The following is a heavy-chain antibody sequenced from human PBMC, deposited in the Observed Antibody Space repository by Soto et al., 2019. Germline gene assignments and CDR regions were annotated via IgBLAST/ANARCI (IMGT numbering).Heavy chain of an antibody. CDR3: AREYSRVTGNVWFDP. V-gene: IGHV4-31*03. D-gene: IGHD1-20*01. J-gene: IGHJ5*02. CDR2: IYYSGST. Sequence: QVQLQESGPGLVKPSQTLSLTCTVSGDSISSGGYYWSWIRQRPGKGLEWIGYIYYSGSTYYNPHLQSRVIIAVDTSENQCSLKLSSVTAADTAVYYCAREYSRVTGNVWFDPWGQGTLVTVSS. CDR1: GDSISSGGYY.